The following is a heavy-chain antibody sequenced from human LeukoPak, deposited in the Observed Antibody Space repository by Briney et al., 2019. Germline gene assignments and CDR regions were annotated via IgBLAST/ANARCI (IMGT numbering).Heavy chain of an antibody. Sequence: ASVKVSCKASGYTFTGYYMHWVRQAPGQGLEWMGWINPNSGGTNYAQKFQGRVTMTRDTSISTAYMELSRLRSDNTAVYYCARGYYYDSSGYYVHWGQGTLVTVSS. CDR2: INPNSGGT. V-gene: IGHV1-2*02. D-gene: IGHD3-22*01. J-gene: IGHJ4*02. CDR3: ARGYYYDSSGYYVH. CDR1: GYTFTGYY.